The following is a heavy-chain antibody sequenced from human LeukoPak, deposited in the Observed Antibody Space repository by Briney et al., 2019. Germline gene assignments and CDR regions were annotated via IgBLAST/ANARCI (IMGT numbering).Heavy chain of an antibody. CDR1: GYTFTSYG. J-gene: IGHJ6*02. V-gene: IGHV1-8*01. Sequence: GASVKVSCKASGYTFTSYGINWVRQATGQGLEWMGWMNPNSGNTGYAQKFQGRVTMTRNTSISTAYMELSSLRSEDTAVYYCARGRPGYSSGWYEYGMDVWGQGTTVTVSS. D-gene: IGHD6-19*01. CDR2: MNPNSGNT. CDR3: ARGRPGYSSGWYEYGMDV.